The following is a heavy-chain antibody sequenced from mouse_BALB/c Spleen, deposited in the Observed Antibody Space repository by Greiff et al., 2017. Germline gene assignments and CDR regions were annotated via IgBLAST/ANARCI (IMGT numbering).Heavy chain of an antibody. CDR2: IYPGDGDT. J-gene: IGHJ3*01. Sequence: VQLQQSGAELVRPGFSVKISCKASGYAFSSYCMNWVKQRPGQGLEWIGQIYPGDGDTIYTGKLKGNATLTADKSSSTAYMQLSSVTSADSAVYYYAMFAYWGQGTLVTVSA. V-gene: IGHV1-80*01. CDR3: AMFAY. CDR1: GYAFSSYC.